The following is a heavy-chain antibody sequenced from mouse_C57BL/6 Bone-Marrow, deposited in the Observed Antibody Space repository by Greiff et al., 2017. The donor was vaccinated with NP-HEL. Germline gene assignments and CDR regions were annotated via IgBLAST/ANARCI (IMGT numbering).Heavy chain of an antibody. D-gene: IGHD1-1*01. J-gene: IGHJ2*01. CDR3: ARGPYWVYFDY. CDR1: GYTFTDYY. CDR2: IYPGSGNT. Sequence: VHLVESGAELVRPGASVKLSCKASGYTFTDYYINWVKQRPGQGLEWIARIYPGSGNTYYNEKFKGKATLTAEKSSSTAYMQLSSLTSEDSAVYFCARGPYWVYFDYWGQGTTLTVSS. V-gene: IGHV1-76*01.